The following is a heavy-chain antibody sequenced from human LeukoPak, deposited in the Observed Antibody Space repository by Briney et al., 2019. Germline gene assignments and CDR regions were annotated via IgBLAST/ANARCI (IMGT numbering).Heavy chain of an antibody. D-gene: IGHD3-9*01. Sequence: GGSLRLSCAASGFTFSSYAMSWVRQAPGKGLEWVSAISGSGGSTYYADSVKGRFTISRDNSKNTLYLQMNSLRAEDTAVYYCARDLFYDISTGYFLWYFDLWGRGTLVTVSS. J-gene: IGHJ2*01. CDR3: ARDLFYDISTGYFLWYFDL. V-gene: IGHV3-23*01. CDR2: ISGSGGST. CDR1: GFTFSSYA.